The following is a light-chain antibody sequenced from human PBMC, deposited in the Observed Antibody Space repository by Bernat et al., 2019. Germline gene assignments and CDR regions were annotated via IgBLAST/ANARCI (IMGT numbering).Light chain of an antibody. CDR3: ASYTTTNSLV. J-gene: IGLJ3*02. V-gene: IGLV2-14*03. CDR2: DVT. CDR1: SSDIGNTNY. Sequence: QSALTQPASVSGSPGQSITLSCTGTSSDIGNTNYISWYQQQPGKAPKLIIYDVTDRPSGVSNRFSGSKSGNTADLTISGIQPEDESHYYCASYTTTNSLVFGGGTKLTVL.